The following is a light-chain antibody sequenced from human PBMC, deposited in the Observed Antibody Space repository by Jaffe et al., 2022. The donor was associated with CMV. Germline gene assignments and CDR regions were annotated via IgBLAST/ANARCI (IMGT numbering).Light chain of an antibody. CDR3: QQYFQTPRT. Sequence: DIQMTQSPSSLSASVGDGVTITCRASQDIDYSLAWYQQKPGKAPKLLLYSVSRLQSGVPSRFSGGGSGTAYTLTINSLQPEDFATYYCQQYFQTPRTFGQGTKVDI. V-gene: IGKV1-NL1*01. CDR2: SVS. J-gene: IGKJ1*01. CDR1: QDIDYS.